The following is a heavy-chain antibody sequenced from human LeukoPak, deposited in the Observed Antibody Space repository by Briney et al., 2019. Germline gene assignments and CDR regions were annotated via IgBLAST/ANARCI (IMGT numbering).Heavy chain of an antibody. Sequence: PGGTLRLSCVACGFSFSRYWMHWVRQAPGKGLVWVSRINSDGRSTNYADSVKGRFSISRDNAENTLYLQMNSLRVEDTAVYYCVRGADTGYSSDSWGQGTLVTVSS. CDR1: GFSFSRYW. V-gene: IGHV3-74*01. D-gene: IGHD3-9*01. CDR2: INSDGRST. CDR3: VRGADTGYSSDS. J-gene: IGHJ4*02.